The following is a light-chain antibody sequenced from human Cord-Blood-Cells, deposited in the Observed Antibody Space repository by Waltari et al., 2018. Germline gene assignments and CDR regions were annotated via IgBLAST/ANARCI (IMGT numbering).Light chain of an antibody. CDR1: SSNIGPGYD. J-gene: IGLJ3*02. Sequence: HSVLTPPPSVSGAPGQTLTISCTGSSSNIGPGYDLHWYQQLPGKAPNPLIYGNSNRPSGVPDRFSGSKSGTSASLAITGLQAEDEADYYCESYDSSLSRVFGGGTKLTVL. CDR3: ESYDSSLSRV. CDR2: GNS. V-gene: IGLV1-40*01.